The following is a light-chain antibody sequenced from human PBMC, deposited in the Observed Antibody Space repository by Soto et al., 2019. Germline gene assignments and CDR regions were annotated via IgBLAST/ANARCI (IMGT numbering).Light chain of an antibody. J-gene: IGLJ1*01. V-gene: IGLV2-14*03. CDR1: SSDVGGYNY. Sequence: QSALAQPASVSGSPGQSITISCTGTSSDVGGYNYVSWYQQHPGKAPKLIIYDVTNRPSGVPDRFSGSKSGTSASLAITGLQAEDEADYYCQSYDSSLSGSVFGTGTKVTVL. CDR2: DVT. CDR3: QSYDSSLSGSV.